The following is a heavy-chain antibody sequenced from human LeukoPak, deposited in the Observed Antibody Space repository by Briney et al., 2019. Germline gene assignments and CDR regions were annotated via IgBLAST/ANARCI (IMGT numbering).Heavy chain of an antibody. J-gene: IGHJ4*02. CDR3: AKDRIPGTGTLLGF. Sequence: PGGSLRLSCTASGFTFRMYAMSWVRQAPGKGLEWVSTISGDGGSTFYADSVKGRFTISRDNSKNTLSLQMNGVRADDTALYYCAKDRIPGTGTLLGFWGQGTLVTVSS. CDR2: ISGDGGST. CDR1: GFTFRMYA. D-gene: IGHD1-7*01. V-gene: IGHV3-23*01.